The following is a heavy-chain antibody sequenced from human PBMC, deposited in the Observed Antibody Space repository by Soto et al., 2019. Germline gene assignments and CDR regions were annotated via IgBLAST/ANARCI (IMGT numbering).Heavy chain of an antibody. CDR3: ARVSSSWYKDYFDY. V-gene: IGHV1-18*04. D-gene: IGHD6-13*01. CDR1: GYTFTSYG. Sequence: GASVKVSCKASGYTFTSYGISWVRQAPGQGLEWMGWISAYNGNTKYAQKFQGRVTMTTDTSTSTAYMELRSLRSDDTAVYYCARVSSSWYKDYFDYWGQGTTVTVSS. CDR2: ISAYNGNT. J-gene: IGHJ4*02.